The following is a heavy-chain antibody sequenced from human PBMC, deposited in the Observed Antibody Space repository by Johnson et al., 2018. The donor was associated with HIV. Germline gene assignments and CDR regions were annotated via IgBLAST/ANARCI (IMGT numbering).Heavy chain of an antibody. V-gene: IGHV3-13*01. Sequence: VQLVESGGGLVQPGGSLRLSCPASRFTFRRYDMHWVRQATGKGLQWASAIGTAGYTYYPYSLKGRFTISRDNSKHTLYLQMNSLRAEDTAVYYCARGNGAVAGPKGAFDIWGQGTMVTVSS. CDR3: ARGNGAVAGPKGAFDI. J-gene: IGHJ3*02. CDR1: RFTFRRYD. D-gene: IGHD6-19*01. CDR2: IGTAGYT.